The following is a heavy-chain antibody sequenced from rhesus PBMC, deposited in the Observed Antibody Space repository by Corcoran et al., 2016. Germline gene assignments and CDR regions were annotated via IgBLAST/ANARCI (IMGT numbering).Heavy chain of an antibody. J-gene: IGHJ4*01. CDR1: GGSISGGSG. CDR3: ARSRIAAAGDFDY. Sequence: QVQLQESGPGLLKPSDTLALTCAVSGGSISGGSGWGWIRQPPGKGLEWIGGIYSSNGNTYYNPSLKSRVTISTDTSKNQFSLKLSSVTAADTAVYYCARSRIAAAGDFDYWGQGVLVTVSS. D-gene: IGHD6-31*01. V-gene: IGHV4S7*01. CDR2: IYSSNGNT.